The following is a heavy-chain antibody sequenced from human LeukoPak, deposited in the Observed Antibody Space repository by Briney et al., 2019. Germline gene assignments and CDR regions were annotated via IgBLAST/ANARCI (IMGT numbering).Heavy chain of an antibody. V-gene: IGHV1-2*02. CDR1: GYTFTGYY. Sequence: ASVKVSCKASGYTFTGYYMHWVRQAPGQGLEWMGWINPNSGGTNYAQKFQGRVTMTRDTSISTAYMELSRLRSDDTAVYYCARKSSGIAIFRRDKENWFDPWGQGTLVTVSS. CDR2: INPNSGGT. J-gene: IGHJ5*02. D-gene: IGHD3-9*01. CDR3: ARKSSGIAIFRRDKENWFDP.